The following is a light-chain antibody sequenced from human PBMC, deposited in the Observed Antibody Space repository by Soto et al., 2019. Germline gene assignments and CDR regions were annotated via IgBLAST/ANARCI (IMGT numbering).Light chain of an antibody. CDR1: SSDVGSYTY. V-gene: IGLV2-14*01. J-gene: IGLJ2*01. CDR2: EVT. CDR3: SSYTRSSTVV. Sequence: QSALTQPASVSASPGQSITISCTGTSSDVGSYTYVSWYQQHPGKAPKLMIYEVTYRPSGVSTRFSGSKSGNTASLTISGLQAEDEADYYCSSYTRSSTVVFGGGTKVTVL.